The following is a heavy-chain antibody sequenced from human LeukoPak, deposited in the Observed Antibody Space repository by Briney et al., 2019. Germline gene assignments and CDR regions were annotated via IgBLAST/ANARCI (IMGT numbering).Heavy chain of an antibody. Sequence: SETLSLTCTVSGGSISSSSYYWGWIRQPPGKGLEWIGSIYYSGSTYYNPSLKSRVTISVDTSKNQFSLKLSSVTAADTAVYYCARQMGYFDILTPPVYWGQGTLVTVSS. J-gene: IGHJ4*02. CDR3: ARQMGYFDILTPPVY. V-gene: IGHV4-39*01. CDR2: IYYSGST. CDR1: GGSISSSSYY. D-gene: IGHD3-9*01.